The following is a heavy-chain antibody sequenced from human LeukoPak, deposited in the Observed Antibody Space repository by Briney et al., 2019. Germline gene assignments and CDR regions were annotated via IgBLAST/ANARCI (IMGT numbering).Heavy chain of an antibody. V-gene: IGHV4-34*01. D-gene: IGHD2-2*01. Sequence: PSETLSLTCAVYGGSFSGYYWSWIRQPPGKGLEWIGEINHSGSTNYNPSLKSRVTISVDTSKNQFSLKLSSVTAADTAVYYCARVGYCSSTSCTTDWGQGTLVTVSS. CDR2: INHSGST. CDR1: GGSFSGYY. J-gene: IGHJ4*02. CDR3: ARVGYCSSTSCTTD.